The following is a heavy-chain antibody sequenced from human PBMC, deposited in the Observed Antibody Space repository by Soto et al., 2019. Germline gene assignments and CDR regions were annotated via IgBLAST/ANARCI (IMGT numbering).Heavy chain of an antibody. J-gene: IGHJ4*02. Sequence: QVQLVQSGAEVKKPGASVKVSCKASGYTFTSYDINWVRQATGQGLEWMGWMNPNSGNTGYAQRFQGRVTMTRNTSISTAYMELSSLRSEDTAVYYCARGRRFTQKLELLIWGQGTLVTVSS. CDR3: ARGRRFTQKLELLI. V-gene: IGHV1-8*01. D-gene: IGHD1-7*01. CDR1: GYTFTSYD. CDR2: MNPNSGNT.